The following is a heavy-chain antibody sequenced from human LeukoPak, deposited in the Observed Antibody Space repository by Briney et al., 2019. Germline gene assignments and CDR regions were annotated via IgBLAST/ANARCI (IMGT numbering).Heavy chain of an antibody. CDR1: GYTFSGYY. CDR2: INPKTDGT. J-gene: IGHJ4*01. D-gene: IGHD6-6*01. V-gene: IGHV1-2*02. Sequence: ASVKVSCKASGYTFSGYYMHWVRQAPGQGLEWMGWINPKTDGTNYTQKFQGRVTLTRDTSISTAYMELNRLTSDDTAVYYCARGIDSSSSAYWGQGTQVTVSS. CDR3: ARGIDSSSSAY.